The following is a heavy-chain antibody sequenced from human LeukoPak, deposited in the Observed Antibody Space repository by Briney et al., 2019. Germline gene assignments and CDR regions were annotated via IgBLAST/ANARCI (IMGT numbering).Heavy chain of an antibody. V-gene: IGHV4-59*01. CDR3: ARVGGTNYYYYGMDV. CDR2: IYDSGST. CDR1: GGSISSYY. Sequence: PSETLSLTCTVSGGSISSYYWSWIRQPPGKGLEWIGYIYDSGSTNYNPSLKSRVTISVDASKNQFSLKLSSVTAADTAVYYCARVGGTNYYYYGMDVWGQGTTVTVSS. J-gene: IGHJ6*02. D-gene: IGHD1-1*01.